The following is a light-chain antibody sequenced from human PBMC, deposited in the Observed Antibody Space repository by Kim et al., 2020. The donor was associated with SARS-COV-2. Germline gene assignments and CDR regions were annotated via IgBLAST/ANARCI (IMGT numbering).Light chain of an antibody. Sequence: SPGERATISCRASQNIRSNLARYQQKHGQAPRLLIYGASTRATGIPARFSGTGSGTEFTLTISSLQSEDVAVYYCHQYNFWPPWTFDQGTKVDIK. V-gene: IGKV3-15*01. CDR3: HQYNFWPPWT. CDR1: QNIRSN. CDR2: GAS. J-gene: IGKJ1*01.